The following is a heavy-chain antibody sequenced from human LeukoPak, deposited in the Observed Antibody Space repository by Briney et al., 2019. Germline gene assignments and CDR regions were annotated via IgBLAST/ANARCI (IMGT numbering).Heavy chain of an antibody. Sequence: HPGGSLRLSCAASGFTFSSYEMNWVRQAPGKGLEWVSYISSSGSTIYYADSVKGRFTISRDNAKNSLYLQMNSLRAEDTAVYYCARVDTLGSSWGQGTLVTVSS. CDR2: ISSSGSTI. D-gene: IGHD6-13*01. V-gene: IGHV3-48*03. J-gene: IGHJ4*02. CDR1: GFTFSSYE. CDR3: ARVDTLGSS.